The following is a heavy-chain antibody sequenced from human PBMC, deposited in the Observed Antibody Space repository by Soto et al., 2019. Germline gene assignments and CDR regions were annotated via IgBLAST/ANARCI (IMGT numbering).Heavy chain of an antibody. V-gene: IGHV1-46*01. D-gene: IGHD4-4*01. CDR2: INPDGGGT. CDR1: GYTFTSYY. Sequence: QVQLVQSGAEVKKPGASGKVSCKASGYTFTSYYMHWVRLAPGQGLEWMGIINPDGGGTSYAQQFQGRVIMTRDTSTSTVYMEMSSLRSEDTAVYYCAVGGNYLSMDVWGQGTTVTVSS. CDR3: AVGGNYLSMDV. J-gene: IGHJ6*02.